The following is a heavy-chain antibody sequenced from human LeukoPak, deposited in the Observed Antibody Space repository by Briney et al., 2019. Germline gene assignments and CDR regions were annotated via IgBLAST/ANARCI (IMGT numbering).Heavy chain of an antibody. J-gene: IGHJ3*02. CDR2: IIPIFTTS. D-gene: IGHD1-26*01. CDR3: ARDHWEGTRDAFDI. V-gene: IGHV1-69*05. CDR1: GGTFSSYA. Sequence: SVKVSCKASGGTFSSYAISWVRQAPGQGLEWMGRIIPIFTTSKYAQKFQGRVTITTDESTSTAYMELSSLRSEDTAVYYCARDHWEGTRDAFDIWGEGTMVTVSS.